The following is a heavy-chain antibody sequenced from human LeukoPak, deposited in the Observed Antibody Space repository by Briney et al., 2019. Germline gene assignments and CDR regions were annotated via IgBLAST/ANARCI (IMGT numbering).Heavy chain of an antibody. J-gene: IGHJ4*02. CDR2: IYSGGGT. Sequence: GGSLRLSCAASGFAVSSNSMSWVRQAPGKGLEWVSVIYSGGGTYYADSVKGRFTISRDNSKNTLYLQMSSLRAEDTAVYYCARRDVSTRYFDYWGRGTLVTVPS. V-gene: IGHV3-66*01. CDR1: GFAVSSNS. D-gene: IGHD5/OR15-5a*01. CDR3: ARRDVSTRYFDY.